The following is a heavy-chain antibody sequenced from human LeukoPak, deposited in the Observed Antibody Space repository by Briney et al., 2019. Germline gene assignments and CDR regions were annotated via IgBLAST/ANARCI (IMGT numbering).Heavy chain of an antibody. CDR1: RFTFSSYA. J-gene: IGHJ4*02. V-gene: IGHV3-30*04. CDR3: AREDGYNFQGFDY. D-gene: IGHD5-24*01. CDR2: ISYDGSNK. Sequence: GGSLRLSCAASRFTFSSYAMHWVRQAPGKGLEWVAVISYDGSNKYYADSVKGRFTISRDNSKNTLYLQMNSLRPEDTAVYYCAREDGYNFQGFDYWGQGTLVTVSS.